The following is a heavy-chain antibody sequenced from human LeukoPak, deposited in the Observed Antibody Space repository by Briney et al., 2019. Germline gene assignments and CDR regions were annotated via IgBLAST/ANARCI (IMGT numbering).Heavy chain of an antibody. D-gene: IGHD3-22*01. CDR1: GFTFTGYY. V-gene: IGHV1-46*01. CDR3: ARGDYYDSSGYSHTDY. Sequence: ASMKLSCKASGFTFTGYYIHWVRQAPGQGLEWMGIINPSAGSTSYAQKFQGRVTMTRDTSTNTVYMELSSLRSEDTAVYYCARGDYYDSSGYSHTDYWGQGTLVTVSS. CDR2: INPSAGST. J-gene: IGHJ4*02.